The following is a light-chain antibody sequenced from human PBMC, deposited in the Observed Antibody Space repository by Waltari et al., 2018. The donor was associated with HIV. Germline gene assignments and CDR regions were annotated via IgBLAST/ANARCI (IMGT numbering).Light chain of an antibody. CDR2: QIN. V-gene: IGLV2-14*03. CDR3: SSFTSDATVL. J-gene: IGLJ2*01. Sequence: QSALTQPAPVSGSPGQAVNLSCTGTSSDVGGYKYFSWYQQHPGKVPKFLIFQINNRAAGVSSRFSGSKAGNTATLTISGLQAEDEADYYCSSFTSDATVLFGGGTKLTV. CDR1: SSDVGGYKY.